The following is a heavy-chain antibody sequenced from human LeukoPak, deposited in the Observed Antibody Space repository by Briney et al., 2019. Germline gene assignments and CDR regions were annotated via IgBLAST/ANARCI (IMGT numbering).Heavy chain of an antibody. CDR3: AGRYYGSGSGYYFDY. CDR2: IYPGDSDT. D-gene: IGHD3-10*01. J-gene: IGHJ4*02. Sequence: PGESLKISCKGSGYSFTSYWIGWVRQMPGKGLEWMGIIYPGDSDTRYSPSFQGQVTISADKSISTAYLQWSSLKASDTAMYYCAGRYYGSGSGYYFDYWGQGTLVTVSS. CDR1: GYSFTSYW. V-gene: IGHV5-51*01.